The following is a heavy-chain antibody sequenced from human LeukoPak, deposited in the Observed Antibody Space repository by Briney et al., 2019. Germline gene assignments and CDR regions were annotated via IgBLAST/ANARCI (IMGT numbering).Heavy chain of an antibody. CDR1: VLTLSSYA. CDR3: AKDNPVSGTSDY. Sequence: GGSLSLSCAPSVLTLSSYAMSWVRQAPGKGVEWVSAISGSGGSTYYADSVKGRFTISRDNSKNTLHLQMNRLRAEATAVFYVAKDNPVSGTSDYWGQGTLVTVSS. J-gene: IGHJ4*02. D-gene: IGHD6-13*01. CDR2: ISGSGGST. V-gene: IGHV3-23*01.